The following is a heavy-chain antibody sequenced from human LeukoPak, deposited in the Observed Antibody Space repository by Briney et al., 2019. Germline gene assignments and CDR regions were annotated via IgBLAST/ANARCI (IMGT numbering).Heavy chain of an antibody. J-gene: IGHJ4*02. V-gene: IGHV1-2*06. CDR1: GYTFTGYY. D-gene: IGHD6-19*01. CDR3: ARVLSIAVTLPHY. Sequence: ASVKVSCKASGYTFTGYYMHWVRQAPGQGLEWMGRINPNSGGTNYAQKFQGRVTMTRDTSISTAYMELSRLRSDDTAVYYCARVLSIAVTLPHYWGQGTLVTASS. CDR2: INPNSGGT.